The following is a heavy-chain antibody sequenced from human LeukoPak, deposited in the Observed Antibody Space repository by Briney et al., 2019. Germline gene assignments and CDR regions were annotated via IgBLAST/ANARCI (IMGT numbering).Heavy chain of an antibody. CDR1: GFTFAGYA. CDR3: AKDVCSGGSCYSSPYYFDY. Sequence: GGSLRLSCAASGFTFAGYAMSWVRRAPGKGLEWVSAISGSGGSTYYADSVKGRFTISRDNSKNTLYLQMNSLRAEDTAVYYCAKDVCSGGSCYSSPYYFDYWGQGTLVAVSS. V-gene: IGHV3-23*01. D-gene: IGHD2-15*01. J-gene: IGHJ4*02. CDR2: ISGSGGST.